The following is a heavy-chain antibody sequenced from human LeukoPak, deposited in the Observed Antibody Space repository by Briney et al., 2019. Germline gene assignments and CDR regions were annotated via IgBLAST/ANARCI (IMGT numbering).Heavy chain of an antibody. D-gene: IGHD3-10*01. CDR3: ARGPYGSGKNYYYYGMDV. CDR2: IYYSGST. CDR1: GGSISSYY. Sequence: SETLSLTCTVSGGSISSYYWSWIRQPPGKGLEWIGYIYYSGSTNYNPSLKSRVTISVDTSKNQFSLKLSSVTAADTAAYYCARGPYGSGKNYYYYGMDVWGKGTTVTVSS. J-gene: IGHJ6*04. V-gene: IGHV4-59*01.